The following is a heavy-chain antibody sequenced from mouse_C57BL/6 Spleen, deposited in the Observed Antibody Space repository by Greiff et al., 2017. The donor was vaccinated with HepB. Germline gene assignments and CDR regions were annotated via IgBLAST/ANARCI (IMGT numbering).Heavy chain of an antibody. D-gene: IGHD2-14*01. CDR3: ARRYYYYAMDY. Sequence: VQLQQSGPELVKPGASVKISCKASGYAFSSSWMNWVKQRPGKGLEWIGRIYPGDGDTNYNGKFKGKATLTADKSSSTAYMQLSSLTSKDSAVYFCARRYYYYAMDYWGQGTSVTVSS. V-gene: IGHV1-82*01. CDR2: IYPGDGDT. CDR1: GYAFSSSW. J-gene: IGHJ4*01.